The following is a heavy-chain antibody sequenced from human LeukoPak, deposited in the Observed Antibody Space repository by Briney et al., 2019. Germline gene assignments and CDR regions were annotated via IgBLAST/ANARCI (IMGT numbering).Heavy chain of an antibody. Sequence: GGSLRLSCAVSGFTFSSSWMKWVRQAPGKGLESVAVIKEDGSEKYYVDSVKGRFAISRDNAMNSLYLQMNNVRAEDTAVYFCAANTQSGYWGQGALVTVSS. CDR3: AANTQSGY. CDR2: IKEDGSEK. CDR1: GFTFSSSW. V-gene: IGHV3-7*05. J-gene: IGHJ4*02. D-gene: IGHD3-16*01.